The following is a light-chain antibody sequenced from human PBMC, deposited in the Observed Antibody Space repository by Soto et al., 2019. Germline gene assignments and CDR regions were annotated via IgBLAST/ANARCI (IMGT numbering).Light chain of an antibody. V-gene: IGLV2-14*01. CDR3: SSYTNSNTRV. CDR2: EVS. Sequence: QSALTQPASVSGSPGQSITISCTGTSSDVGRYTYVSWYQQHPGKAPKLMIYEVSNRPSGVSNRFSGSKSGNTASLTISGLQAEDEADYYCSSYTNSNTRVFGGGTKLTV. CDR1: SSDVGRYTY. J-gene: IGLJ2*01.